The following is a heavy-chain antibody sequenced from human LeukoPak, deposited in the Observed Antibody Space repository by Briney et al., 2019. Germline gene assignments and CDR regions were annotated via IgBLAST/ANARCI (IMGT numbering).Heavy chain of an antibody. Sequence: SVKVSCKASGGTFSSYAISWVRQAPGQGLEWMGRIVPIFGIANYAQKFQGRVTITADKSTSTAYMELSSLRSEDTAVYYCARAPDLYDSSGYLAYWGQGTLVTVSS. CDR1: GGTFSSYA. J-gene: IGHJ4*02. CDR2: IVPIFGIA. CDR3: ARAPDLYDSSGYLAY. V-gene: IGHV1-69*04. D-gene: IGHD3-22*01.